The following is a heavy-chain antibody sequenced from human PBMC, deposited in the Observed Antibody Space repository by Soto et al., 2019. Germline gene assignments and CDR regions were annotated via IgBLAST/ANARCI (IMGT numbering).Heavy chain of an antibody. V-gene: IGHV5-51*01. D-gene: IGHD5-12*01. J-gene: IGHJ6*02. CDR2: IYPGDSDT. CDR1: GYSFTSYW. CDR3: ALRVATSEIIPYYYYYYGMDV. Sequence: PGESLKISCKGSGYSFTSYWIGWVRQMPGKGLEWMGIIYPGDSDTRYSPSFQGQVTISADKSISTAYLQWSSLKASDTAVYYCALRVATSEIIPYYYYYYGMDVWGQGTTVTVSS.